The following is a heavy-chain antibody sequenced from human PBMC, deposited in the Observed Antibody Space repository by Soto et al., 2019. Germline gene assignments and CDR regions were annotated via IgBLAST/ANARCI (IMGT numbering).Heavy chain of an antibody. Sequence: QLQLQESGPGLVKPSETLSLTCTVSGDCISTRSNYWAWIRQPPGKGLEWIGSIYYTGGTYYNPSLKSRGTLFLDTSKNQFSLNLNSVTAADTAVYYCAREGPSIRAHNPPEYFQHWGQGTPVTVSS. CDR2: IYYTGGT. CDR1: GDCISTRSNY. V-gene: IGHV4-39*02. J-gene: IGHJ1*01. CDR3: AREGPSIRAHNPPEYFQH.